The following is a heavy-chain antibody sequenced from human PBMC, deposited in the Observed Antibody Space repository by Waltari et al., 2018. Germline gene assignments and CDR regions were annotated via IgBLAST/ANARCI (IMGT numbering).Heavy chain of an antibody. Sequence: QVQLQESGPGLVKPSETLSLTCTVSGGSISSYYWSWIRQPAGKGLEWIGRIYTSGSTNYTPSRKSRVTMSVETSKNQSSLKLSSVTAADTAVYYCARDRIVGATGWFDPWGQGTLVTVSS. CDR2: IYTSGST. V-gene: IGHV4-4*07. CDR3: ARDRIVGATGWFDP. CDR1: GGSISSYY. D-gene: IGHD1-26*01. J-gene: IGHJ5*02.